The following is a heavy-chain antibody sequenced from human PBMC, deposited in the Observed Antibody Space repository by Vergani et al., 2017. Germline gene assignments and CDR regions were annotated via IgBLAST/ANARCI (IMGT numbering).Heavy chain of an antibody. CDR1: GYTFSNYY. J-gene: IGHJ4*02. D-gene: IGHD3-9*01. V-gene: IGHV1-46*03. CDR3: DSADYGILTGYRY. Sequence: QVQVVQSGAEVKKSGASVKVSCKTSGYTFSNYYMHWVRQAPGQGLEWMGIINPSGGHTNYAQKFQGRVTMTRDTSTSTVYMELSSLRSEDTAIYYCDSADYGILTGYRYWGRGTLVTVSA. CDR2: INPSGGHT.